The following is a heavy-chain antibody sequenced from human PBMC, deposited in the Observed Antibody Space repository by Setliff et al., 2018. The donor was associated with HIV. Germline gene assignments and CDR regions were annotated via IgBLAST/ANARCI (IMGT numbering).Heavy chain of an antibody. D-gene: IGHD3-9*01. V-gene: IGHV3-7*03. CDR3: TTESVFLDYFFDY. CDR2: IKQDESEM. Sequence: PGGSLRLSCTASGFTFGDYAMSWVRQAPGKGLEWVATIKQDESEMQYVDSVKGRFTISRDDSKNTLYLQMSSLKTEDTAVYYCTTESVFLDYFFDYWGQGTLVTVSS. J-gene: IGHJ4*02. CDR1: GFTFGDYA.